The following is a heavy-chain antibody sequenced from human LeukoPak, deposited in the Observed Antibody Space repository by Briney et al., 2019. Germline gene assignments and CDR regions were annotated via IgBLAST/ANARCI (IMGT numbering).Heavy chain of an antibody. CDR1: GFTFSSFW. J-gene: IGHJ4*02. Sequence: GGSLRLSCVASGFTFSSFWMSWVRQAPGKGLEFVANIDQDGSVRNYVDSVKGRFIISRDDAKNSLYLQMDSLGAEDTAVYFCARDPGSSSFDYWGLGTPVTVSS. CDR3: ARDPGSSSFDY. CDR2: IDQDGSVR. D-gene: IGHD6-13*01. V-gene: IGHV3-7*01.